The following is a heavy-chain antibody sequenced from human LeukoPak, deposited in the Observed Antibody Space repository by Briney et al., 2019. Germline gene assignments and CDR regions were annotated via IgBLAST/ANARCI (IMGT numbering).Heavy chain of an antibody. J-gene: IGHJ3*02. CDR3: ASPKAPI. CDR1: GFTFDDYA. V-gene: IGHV3-9*01. CDR2: ISWNSGSI. Sequence: PGGSLRLSCAASGFTFDDYAMHWVRQAPGKGLEWVSGISWNSGSIGYADSVKGRFTISRDNAKNSLYLQMNSLRAEDTALYYCASPKAPIWGQGTMVTVSS.